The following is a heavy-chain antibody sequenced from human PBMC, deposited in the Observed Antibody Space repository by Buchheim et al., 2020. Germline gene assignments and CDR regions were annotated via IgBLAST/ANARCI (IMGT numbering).Heavy chain of an antibody. V-gene: IGHV3-33*01. CDR2: IWYDGSNK. CDR3: ARDRSGSSWQNYFDY. D-gene: IGHD6-13*01. Sequence: QVQLVESGGGVVQPGRSLRLSCAASGFTFSSYGMHWVRQAPGKGLEWVAVIWYDGSNKYYADSVKGRFTISRGNSKNTLYLQMNSLRAEDTAVYYCARDRSGSSWQNYFDYWGQGTL. J-gene: IGHJ4*02. CDR1: GFTFSSYG.